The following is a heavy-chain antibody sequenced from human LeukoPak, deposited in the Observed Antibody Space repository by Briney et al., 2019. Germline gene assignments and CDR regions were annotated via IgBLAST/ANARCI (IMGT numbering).Heavy chain of an antibody. CDR3: AQSLGSSNWIGNWFDP. V-gene: IGHV4-59*08. D-gene: IGHD6-13*01. J-gene: IGHJ5*02. CDR2: IYYSGST. Sequence: KPSETLSLTCTVSGGSISSYYWSWIRQPPGKGLEWIGYIYYSGSTNYNPSLKNRVTISVDTSKNQFSLKLSSVTAADTAVYYRAQSLGSSNWIGNWFDPWGQGTLVTVSS. CDR1: GGSISSYY.